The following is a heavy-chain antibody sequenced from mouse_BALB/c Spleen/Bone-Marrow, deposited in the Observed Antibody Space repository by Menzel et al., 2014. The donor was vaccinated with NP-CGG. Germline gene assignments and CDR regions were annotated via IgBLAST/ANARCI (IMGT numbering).Heavy chain of an antibody. D-gene: IGHD2-14*01. CDR3: TRRDRCDYYGVDY. CDR1: GYTFTNYW. CDR2: IYPSDSYS. J-gene: IGHJ4*01. V-gene: IGHV1S126*01. Sequence: VHLVESGAELVRPGASVKVSCKASGYTFTNYWINWVRQRPGQGLEWIGNIYPSDSYSNYNQKFKDKATLTVDKSSSTAYMQLSSPTSEDSAVYYCTRRDRCDYYGVDYWGQGTSVTVSS.